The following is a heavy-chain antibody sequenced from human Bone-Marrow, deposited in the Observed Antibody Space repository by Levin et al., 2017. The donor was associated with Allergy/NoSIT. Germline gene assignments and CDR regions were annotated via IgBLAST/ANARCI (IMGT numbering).Heavy chain of an antibody. Sequence: RLEWIGWIAVGSGDTNFAQNFRERVTITRDMSTSTVYMELTGLRSDDTAVYYCAADAEDYGDYVFGYWGQGTLVTVSS. V-gene: IGHV1-58*01. CDR2: IAVGSGDT. D-gene: IGHD4-17*01. CDR3: AADAEDYGDYVFGY. J-gene: IGHJ4*02.